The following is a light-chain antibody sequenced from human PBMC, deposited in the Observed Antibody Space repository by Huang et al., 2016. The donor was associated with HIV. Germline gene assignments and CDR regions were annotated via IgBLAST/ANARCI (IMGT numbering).Light chain of an antibody. V-gene: IGKV3-15*01. Sequence: EIMMTQSPDTLSVSPGERATLSCRASQNIIYNLAWYQQRPGPAPRLLIYGTSTRASGISGRFSGSGAGTEFTLTISSLQSDDLGVYYCQQYHAWPPVTFGQGTKVEI. CDR2: GTS. CDR3: QQYHAWPPVT. CDR1: QNIIYN. J-gene: IGKJ1*01.